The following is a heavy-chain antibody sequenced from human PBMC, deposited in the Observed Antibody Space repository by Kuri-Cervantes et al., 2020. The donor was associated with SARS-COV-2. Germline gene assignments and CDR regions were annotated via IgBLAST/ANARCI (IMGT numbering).Heavy chain of an antibody. J-gene: IGHJ4*02. CDR1: GYSFTSYW. V-gene: IGHV5-51*01. CDR3: SRRAGVHSSHHFDY. D-gene: IGHD6-19*01. CDR2: IYPGDSDT. Sequence: GESLKISCKGSGYSFTSYWFGWVRQMPGQGLEWMGIIYPGDSDTRYSPSSQDQVTISADKSISTAYLQWSSLKASDTAMYYCSRRAGVHSSHHFDYCGQGTLVTVSS.